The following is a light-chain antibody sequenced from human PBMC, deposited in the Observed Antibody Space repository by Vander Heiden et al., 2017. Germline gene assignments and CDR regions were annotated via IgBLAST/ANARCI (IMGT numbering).Light chain of an antibody. Sequence: DIQMTQSPSTLSASVGDRVTITCRASQSISSWLAWYQQKPGKAPNLLIYKASSLESGVPSRFSGSGSGTEFTLTISSLQPDDFATYYCQQDNNYPLTFGGATKVEIK. CDR1: QSISSW. CDR2: KAS. CDR3: QQDNNYPLT. J-gene: IGKJ4*01. V-gene: IGKV1-5*03.